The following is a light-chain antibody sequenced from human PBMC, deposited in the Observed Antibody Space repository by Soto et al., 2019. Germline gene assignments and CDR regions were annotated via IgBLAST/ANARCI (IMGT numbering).Light chain of an antibody. V-gene: IGLV1-44*01. J-gene: IGLJ1*01. Sequence: QSVLTQPPSASGTPGQRVTISCSGSSSNIGSNTVNWYQQLPGTAPKLPIYSNNQRPSGVPDRFSGSKSGTSASLAISGLQSGDEADYYCAAWDDSLNGEVFGTGTKVTVL. CDR2: SNN. CDR3: AAWDDSLNGEV. CDR1: SSNIGSNT.